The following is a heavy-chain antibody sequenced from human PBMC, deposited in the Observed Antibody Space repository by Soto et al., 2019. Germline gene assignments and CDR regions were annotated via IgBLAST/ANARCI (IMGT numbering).Heavy chain of an antibody. D-gene: IGHD6-25*01. J-gene: IGHJ4*02. V-gene: IGHV1-8*01. Sequence: QVQLVQSGAEVKKPGASVRVSCQASGYTLISFDINWVRQATGRGLEWMGWMNPNTGNTGYEQKFQGSVTMPRNTSIGTAYMALSSLTSEDTAVYYCAKRKERSGPGFLDSWGQGTLVTVSS. CDR2: MNPNTGNT. CDR1: GYTLISFD. CDR3: AKRKERSGPGFLDS.